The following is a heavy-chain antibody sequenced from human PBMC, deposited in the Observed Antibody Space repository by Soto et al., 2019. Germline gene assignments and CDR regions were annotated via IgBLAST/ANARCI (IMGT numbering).Heavy chain of an antibody. J-gene: IGHJ3*02. V-gene: IGHV3-53*01. D-gene: IGHD1-1*01. Sequence: GGSLRLSCAAFGFTVSGKKYVAWVRQAPGKGLEWVSALYDRDGTYYADSVKGRFTTSSDSSRTTVYLQMNSLRPDDTAVYSCATWHLQEHAYDIWGQGTMVTVSS. CDR1: GFTVSGKKY. CDR3: ATWHLQEHAYDI. CDR2: LYDRDGT.